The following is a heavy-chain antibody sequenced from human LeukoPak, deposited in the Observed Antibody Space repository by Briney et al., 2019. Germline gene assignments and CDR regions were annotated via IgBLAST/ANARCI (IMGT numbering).Heavy chain of an antibody. CDR2: TYHRSEWYI. D-gene: IGHD5-24*01. J-gene: IGHJ4*02. CDR1: GDSVSSNSAS. CDR3: ARMSWLLQGGFDH. V-gene: IGHV6-1*01. Sequence: PSQTLSLTCAIFGDSVSSNSASWNWIRQSPSRGLEWLGRTYHRSEWYIDYAVSVKSRMVINPDTSKNQFSLQLNSVTDEDTAIYYCARMSWLLQGGFDHWGQGTLVTVSS.